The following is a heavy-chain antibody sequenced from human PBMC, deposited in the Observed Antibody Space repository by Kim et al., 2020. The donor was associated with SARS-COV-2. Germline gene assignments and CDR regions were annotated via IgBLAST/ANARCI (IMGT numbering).Heavy chain of an antibody. V-gene: IGHV3-72*01. Sequence: GGSLRLSCAASGFTFSDHYMDWVRQAPGKGLEWVGRTRNKANSYTTEYAASVKGRFTISRDDSKNSLYLQMNSLKTEDTAVYYCARGLSSPDWGQGTLVTVSS. CDR1: GFTFSDHY. J-gene: IGHJ4*02. CDR3: ARGLSSPD. D-gene: IGHD3-16*02. CDR2: TRNKANSYTT.